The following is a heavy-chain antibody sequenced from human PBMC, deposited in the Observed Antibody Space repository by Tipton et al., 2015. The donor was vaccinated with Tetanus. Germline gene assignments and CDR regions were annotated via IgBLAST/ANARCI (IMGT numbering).Heavy chain of an antibody. V-gene: IGHV4-30-4*01. J-gene: IGHJ4*02. CDR3: ARGNGEGSGWYTY. D-gene: IGHD6-19*01. CDR1: GGSINRGDYY. CDR2: IYYNGNI. Sequence: TLSLTCTVSGGSINRGDYYWTWIRQSPGKGLEWIGYIYYNGNIYYNPSLESRAIISGDTSKNQFSLKLTSVSAADTAVYYWARGNGEGSGWYTYWGQGTQVTVAS.